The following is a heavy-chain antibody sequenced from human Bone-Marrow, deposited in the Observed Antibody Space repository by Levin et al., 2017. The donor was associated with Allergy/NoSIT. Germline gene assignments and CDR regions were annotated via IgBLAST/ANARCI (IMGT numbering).Heavy chain of an antibody. D-gene: IGHD2-2*01. CDR3: TTDLGTSYDYYGMDG. CDR2: IKSKTDGGTT. J-gene: IGHJ6*02. CDR1: GFTFSNAW. Sequence: GESLKISCAASGFTFSNAWMNWVRQAPGKGLEWVGRIKSKTDGGTTDYAAPVKGRFTISRDDSKNTLYLQMNSLKTEDTAVYYCTTDLGTSYDYYGMDGWGQGTTVTVSS. V-gene: IGHV3-15*07.